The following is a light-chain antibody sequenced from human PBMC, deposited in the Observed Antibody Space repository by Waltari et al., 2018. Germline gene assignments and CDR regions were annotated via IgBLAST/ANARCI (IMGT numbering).Light chain of an antibody. Sequence: DIVMTQSPDSLAVSLGERATINCKSSQSVLYSSANKSYLNWYQQKPGQPPKLLIYWASTRESGVPDRISGAGSGTDFTLTISSLQSEDVAVYYCQQYNNWPPWTFGQGTKVEIK. J-gene: IGKJ1*01. CDR2: WAS. V-gene: IGKV4-1*01. CDR3: QQYNNWPPWT. CDR1: QSVLYSSANKSY.